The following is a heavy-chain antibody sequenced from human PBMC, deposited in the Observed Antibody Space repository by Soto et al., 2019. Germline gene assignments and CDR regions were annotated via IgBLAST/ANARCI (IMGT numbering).Heavy chain of an antibody. V-gene: IGHV4-34*02. CDR3: SRGRDPHKGGRS. CDR1: TESFSTYY. D-gene: IGHD3-3*01. CDR2: IHPFGDT. Sequence: QVQLQQWGAGLLKPSETLSLTCAVHTESFSTYYXXXTRQPPGKGLEWIGEIHPFGDTNYNPSLXXXXXXXLXXXXXXXXXXXXXXXXADTXVYFCSRGRDPHKGGRSWGQGTLVTVSS. J-gene: IGHJ4*02.